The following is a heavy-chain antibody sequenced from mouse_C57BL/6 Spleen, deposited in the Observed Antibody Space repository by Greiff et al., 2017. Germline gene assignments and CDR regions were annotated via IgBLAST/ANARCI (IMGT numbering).Heavy chain of an antibody. V-gene: IGHV14-2*01. J-gene: IGHJ4*01. CDR2: IDPEDGET. Sequence: EVKLMESGAELVKPGASVKLSCTASGFNIKDYYMHWVKQRTEQGLEWIGRIDPEDGETKYAPKFQGKATITADTSSNTAYLQLSSLTSEDTAVYYCARMFTTVVSPDAMDYWGQGTSGTVSS. D-gene: IGHD1-1*01. CDR1: GFNIKDYY. CDR3: ARMFTTVVSPDAMDY.